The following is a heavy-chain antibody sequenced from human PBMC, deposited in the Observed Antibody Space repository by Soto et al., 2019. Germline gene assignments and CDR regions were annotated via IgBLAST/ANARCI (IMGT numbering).Heavy chain of an antibody. J-gene: IGHJ6*02. CDR1: GFTFRTYW. V-gene: IGHV3-7*05. D-gene: IGHD5-18*01. Sequence: EVQLVESGGDLVQPGGSLRLSCAASGFTFRTYWLSWVRQVPGKGLEWWDNINLYGSEKNYVDSVTGRFTISRDNARNSLYLQMSSLRAEDPALYYCARDGSTSWYSYDYHGMDVWGQGTTVTVSS. CDR3: ARDGSTSWYSYDYHGMDV. CDR2: INLYGSEK.